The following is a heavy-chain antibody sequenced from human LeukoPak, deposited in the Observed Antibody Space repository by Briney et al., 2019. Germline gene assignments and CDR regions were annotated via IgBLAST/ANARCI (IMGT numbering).Heavy chain of an antibody. CDR2: IYHSGST. CDR3: ARAGGLPYHFDY. J-gene: IGHJ4*02. V-gene: IGHV4-38-2*01. D-gene: IGHD3-16*01. Sequence: RPSETLSLTCAVSGYSISSGYYWGWIRQPPGKGLEWIGGIYHSGSTYYNPSLKSRVTISVDTSKNQFSLKLSSVTAADTAMFYCARAGGLPYHFDYWGQGTLVTVSS. CDR1: GYSISSGYY.